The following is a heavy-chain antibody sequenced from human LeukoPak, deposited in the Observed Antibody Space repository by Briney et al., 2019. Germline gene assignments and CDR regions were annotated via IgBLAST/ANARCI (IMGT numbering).Heavy chain of an antibody. CDR2: IYYSGST. J-gene: IGHJ5*02. CDR3: ARVHIHYVAAAGPRWFDP. Sequence: SETLSLTCTVPGGSISSGGYYWSWSRQHPGKGLEWIGYIYYSGSTYYNPSLKSRVTISVDTSKNQFSLKLSSVTAADTAVYYCARVHIHYVAAAGPRWFDPWGQGTLVTVSS. CDR1: GGSISSGGYY. D-gene: IGHD6-13*01. V-gene: IGHV4-31*03.